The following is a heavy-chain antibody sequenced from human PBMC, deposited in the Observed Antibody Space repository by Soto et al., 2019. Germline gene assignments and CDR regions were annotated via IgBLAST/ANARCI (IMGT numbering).Heavy chain of an antibody. CDR1: GASVTTGDYY. D-gene: IGHD1-7*01. J-gene: IGHJ1*01. Sequence: VQLQGSGPGLVKPSQTLSLTCTVSGASVTTGDYYWSYIRQSPGKGLEWLGYIFNSGDTYYNPSLKSRATISLNTSRNQISLTLTSVTGADTAVYVCVGTGSTDDFWGQGTLVTVSS. V-gene: IGHV4-30-4*01. CDR2: IFNSGDT. CDR3: VGTGSTDDF.